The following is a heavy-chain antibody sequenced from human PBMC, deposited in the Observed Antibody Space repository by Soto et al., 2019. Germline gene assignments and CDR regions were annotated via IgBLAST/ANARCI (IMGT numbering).Heavy chain of an antibody. V-gene: IGHV4-59*08. J-gene: IGHJ4*02. Sequence: SETLSLTCTVSGGSISSYYWSWIRQPPGKGLEWIGYIYYSGSTNYNPSLKSRVTISVDTSKNQFSLKLSSVTAADTAVYYCATSQHDYGDLDFDYWGQGTLVTVSS. CDR2: IYYSGST. CDR1: GGSISSYY. CDR3: ATSQHDYGDLDFDY. D-gene: IGHD4-17*01.